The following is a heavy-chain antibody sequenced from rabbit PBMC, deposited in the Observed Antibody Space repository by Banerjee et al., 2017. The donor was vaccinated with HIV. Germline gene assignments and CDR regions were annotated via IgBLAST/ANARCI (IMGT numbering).Heavy chain of an antibody. D-gene: IGHD5-1*01. Sequence: QQQLVESGGGLVQPEGSLTLTCTASGFSFSSGYDMCWVRQAPGKGLEWIGFIYTGDDNTDYASWAKGRFTISKTSSTVDLKMTSLTAADTATYFCARSYGGTRFGAFDAWGPGTLVTVS. J-gene: IGHJ2*01. CDR1: GFSFSSGYD. CDR3: ARSYGGTRFGAFDA. CDR2: IYTGDDNT. V-gene: IGHV1S45*01.